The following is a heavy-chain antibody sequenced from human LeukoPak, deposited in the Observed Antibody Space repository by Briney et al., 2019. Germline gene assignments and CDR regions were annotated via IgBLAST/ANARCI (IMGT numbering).Heavy chain of an antibody. Sequence: SETLSLTCSVSGDSIRSGDSYWGWIRQNPWKGLEWIGSIYYVGSPHYNPSLNSRQVTMSVDTLKNQFSLKLTSVTAADTAVYYCARLPITKRAMDVWGQGTTVTVSS. CDR3: ARLPITKRAMDV. V-gene: IGHV4-39*01. CDR2: IYYVGSP. J-gene: IGHJ6*02. CDR1: GDSIRSGDSY. D-gene: IGHD3-3*01.